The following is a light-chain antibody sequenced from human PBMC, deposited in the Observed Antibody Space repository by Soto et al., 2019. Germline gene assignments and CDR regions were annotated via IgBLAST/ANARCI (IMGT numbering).Light chain of an antibody. CDR2: GAS. J-gene: IGKJ5*01. CDR3: QQYGSSPPIT. CDR1: QSVSSSY. V-gene: IGKV3-20*01. Sequence: SPGTLSLSPGERATLSCRASQSVSSSYLAWYQQKPGQAPRLLIYGASSRATGIPDRFSGSGSGTDFTLTISRLEPEDFAVYYCQQYGSSPPITFGKGTRLEIK.